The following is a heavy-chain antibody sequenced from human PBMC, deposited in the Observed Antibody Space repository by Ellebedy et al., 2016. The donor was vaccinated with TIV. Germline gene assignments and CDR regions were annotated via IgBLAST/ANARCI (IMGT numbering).Heavy chain of an antibody. CDR3: TRGSPGLSPF. V-gene: IGHV3-49*03. CDR2: IRSKAYGGTT. CDR1: GFTFGDYA. J-gene: IGHJ4*02. D-gene: IGHD2/OR15-2a*01. Sequence: GESLKISXTASGFTFGDYAMSWFRQAPGKGLEWVGFIRSKAYGGTTEYAASVKGRFTISRDDSKSIAYLQMNSLKTEDTAVYYCTRGSPGLSPFWGQGTLVTVSS.